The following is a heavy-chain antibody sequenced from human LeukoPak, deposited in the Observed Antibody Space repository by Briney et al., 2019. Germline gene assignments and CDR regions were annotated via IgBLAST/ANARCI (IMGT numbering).Heavy chain of an antibody. D-gene: IGHD5-24*01. CDR2: IRYDGSNK. J-gene: IGHJ3*01. CDR3: ARGRDGYSDFPDY. Sequence: GGSLRLSCAASGFTFSSYGMHWVRQAPGKGLEWVAFIRYDGSNKYYADSVKGRFTISRDNSKNTLYLQMNSLRAEDTAVYYCARGRDGYSDFPDYWGQGTMVTVSS. CDR1: GFTFSSYG. V-gene: IGHV3-30*02.